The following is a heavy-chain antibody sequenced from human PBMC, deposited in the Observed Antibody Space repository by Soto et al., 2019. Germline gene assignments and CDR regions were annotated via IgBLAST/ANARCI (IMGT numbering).Heavy chain of an antibody. Sequence: EVQLVESGGGLVKPGGSLRLSCAARGFKFSDYSMAWVRQAPGKGLEWVASVSSSSAYIYYADSMRGRFTISRDNAKNLLHLQIHSLRVEDTAVYYCAREVDTAMGNEATDIWGQGTMVTVSS. CDR1: GFKFSDYS. CDR3: AREVDTAMGNEATDI. V-gene: IGHV3-21*01. CDR2: VSSSSAYI. J-gene: IGHJ3*02. D-gene: IGHD5-18*01.